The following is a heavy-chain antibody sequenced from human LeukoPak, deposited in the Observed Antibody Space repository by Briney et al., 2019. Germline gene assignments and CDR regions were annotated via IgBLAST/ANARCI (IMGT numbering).Heavy chain of an antibody. CDR3: ARDGASYGSYYFDY. Sequence: SETLSLTCAVYGGSFSGYYWSWIRQPPGKGLEWIGEINHSGSTNYNPSLKSRVTISVDTSKNQFSLKLSPVTAADTAVYYCARDGASYGSYYFDYWGQGTLVTVSS. J-gene: IGHJ4*02. D-gene: IGHD5-18*01. V-gene: IGHV4-34*01. CDR1: GGSFSGYY. CDR2: INHSGST.